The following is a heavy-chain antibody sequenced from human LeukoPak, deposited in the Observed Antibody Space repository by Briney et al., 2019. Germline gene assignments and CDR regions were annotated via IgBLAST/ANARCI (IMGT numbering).Heavy chain of an antibody. V-gene: IGHV1-18*01. D-gene: IGHD4-17*01. CDR3: AREGTTVTTDYYYYYMDV. Sequence: GASVKVSCKASGYTFTSYGISWVRQAPGQGLEWMGWISAYNGNTNYAQKLQGRVTMTTDTSTSTAYMELGSLRSDDTAVYYCAREGTTVTTDYYYYYMDVWGKGTTVTVSS. J-gene: IGHJ6*03. CDR2: ISAYNGNT. CDR1: GYTFTSYG.